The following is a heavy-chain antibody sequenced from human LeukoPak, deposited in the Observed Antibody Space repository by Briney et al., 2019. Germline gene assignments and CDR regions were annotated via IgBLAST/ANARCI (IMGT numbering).Heavy chain of an antibody. CDR1: GGSFSGYY. J-gene: IGHJ4*02. V-gene: IGHV4-34*01. CDR3: ARGGVRHPTYYDFWSGYHNFYYFDY. Sequence: SETLSLTCAVYGGSFSGYYWSWIRQPPAKVLEWIGGINHSGSTNYNPSLKSRVTLSVDTTKNKFSLKLSSVTAADTGVYYCARGGVRHPTYYDFWSGYHNFYYFDYWGQGTLVTVSS. CDR2: INHSGST. D-gene: IGHD3-3*01.